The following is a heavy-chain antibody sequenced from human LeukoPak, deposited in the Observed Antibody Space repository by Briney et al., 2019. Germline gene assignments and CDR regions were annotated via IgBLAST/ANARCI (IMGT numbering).Heavy chain of an antibody. CDR3: ARDRSRSWWLSGFTYGMDV. J-gene: IGHJ6*02. Sequence: HPGGSLRLSCAASGFTFSSFWMHWVRQAPGKGLVWVSRINSDGSTTSYADSAKGRFTISRDNAKNTLYLQMNSLRAEDTAVYYCARDRSRSWWLSGFTYGMDVWGQGTTVTVSS. D-gene: IGHD3-22*01. CDR2: INSDGSTT. V-gene: IGHV3-74*01. CDR1: GFTFSSFW.